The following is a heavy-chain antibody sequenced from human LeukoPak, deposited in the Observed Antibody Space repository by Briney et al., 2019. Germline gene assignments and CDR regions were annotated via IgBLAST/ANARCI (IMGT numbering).Heavy chain of an antibody. Sequence: ASVKVSCKASGYTFTSYGISWVRQAPGQGLEWMGWISAYNGNTNYAQKLQGRVTVTTDTSTSTAYMELRSLRSDDTAVYYCARVPRVLLWFGELPGAFDIWGQGTMVTVSS. CDR3: ARVPRVLLWFGELPGAFDI. V-gene: IGHV1-18*01. D-gene: IGHD3-10*01. CDR1: GYTFTSYG. J-gene: IGHJ3*02. CDR2: ISAYNGNT.